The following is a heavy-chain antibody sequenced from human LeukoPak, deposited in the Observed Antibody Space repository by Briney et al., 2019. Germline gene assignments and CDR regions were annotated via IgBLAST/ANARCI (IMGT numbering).Heavy chain of an antibody. Sequence: PGGSLRLSCAAYGFTFSSYGMHWVRQAPGKGLEWVAVISYDGSNKYYADSVKGRFTISRDNSKNTLYLQMNSLRAEDTAVYYCAKARRIAVAGGDAFDIWGQGTMVTVSS. CDR2: ISYDGSNK. CDR1: GFTFSSYG. J-gene: IGHJ3*02. D-gene: IGHD6-19*01. CDR3: AKARRIAVAGGDAFDI. V-gene: IGHV3-30*18.